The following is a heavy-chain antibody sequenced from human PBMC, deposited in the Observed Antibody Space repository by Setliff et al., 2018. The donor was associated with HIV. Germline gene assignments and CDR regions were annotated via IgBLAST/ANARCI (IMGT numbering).Heavy chain of an antibody. V-gene: IGHV1-69*04. Sequence: RASVMVSCKASGGTFSSYTISWVRQAPGQGLEWMGRIIPILGIANYAQKFQVRFTMTADRSTDTAYMELSGLRSEDTAVYYCARDDGGYNYAEAFDVWGQGTMVTVSS. CDR1: GGTFSSYT. CDR3: ARDDGGYNYAEAFDV. J-gene: IGHJ3*01. CDR2: IIPILGIA. D-gene: IGHD3-16*01.